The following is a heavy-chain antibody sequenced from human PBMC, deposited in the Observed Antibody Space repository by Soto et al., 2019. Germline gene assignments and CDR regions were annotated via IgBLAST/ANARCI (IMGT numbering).Heavy chain of an antibody. CDR1: GFTFSSYA. D-gene: IGHD6-19*01. V-gene: IGHV3-23*01. Sequence: GGSLRLSCAASGFTFSSYAMSWVRQAPGKGLEWVSAISGSGGSTYYADSVKGRFTISRDNSKNTLYLQMSSLRAEDTAVYYCAKDSSGWYDAFDIWGQGKMVTVSS. CDR3: AKDSSGWYDAFDI. J-gene: IGHJ3*02. CDR2: ISGSGGST.